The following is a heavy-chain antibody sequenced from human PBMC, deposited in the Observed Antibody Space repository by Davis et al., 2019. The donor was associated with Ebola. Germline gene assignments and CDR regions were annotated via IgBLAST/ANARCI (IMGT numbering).Heavy chain of an antibody. CDR3: VKDVGYDSTTFDY. J-gene: IGHJ4*02. D-gene: IGHD3-22*01. CDR2: ITSNGLST. CDR1: GFTFRTYA. Sequence: GGSLRLSCEASGFTFRTYAMHWVRQAPGKGPEYVAGITSNGLSTYYADSVKGRFTISRDNVDNTLNLQMRSLRAEDTAVYYCVKDVGYDSTTFDYWGQGTLVTVST. V-gene: IGHV3-64D*06.